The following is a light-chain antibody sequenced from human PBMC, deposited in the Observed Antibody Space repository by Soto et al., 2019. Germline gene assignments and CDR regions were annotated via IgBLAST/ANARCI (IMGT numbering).Light chain of an antibody. Sequence: QSALTQPASVSGSPGQSITISCTGTSSDVGNYNLVSWYQQYPGKAPKVMIYEGSKRPSGVSNRFSGSKSGNTASLTISGLQAEVEADYYCCSYAGSSTFVVFGGGTKLTVL. CDR2: EGS. CDR1: SSDVGNYNL. J-gene: IGLJ2*01. V-gene: IGLV2-23*03. CDR3: CSYAGSSTFVV.